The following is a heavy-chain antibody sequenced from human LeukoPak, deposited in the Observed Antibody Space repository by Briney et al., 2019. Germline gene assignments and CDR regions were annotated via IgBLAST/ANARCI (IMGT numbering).Heavy chain of an antibody. J-gene: IGHJ5*02. V-gene: IGHV4-59*12. Sequence: SETLSLTCTVSGGSISSYYWSWIRQPPGKGLEWIGYIYYSGSTNYNPSLKSRVTISVDRSKNQFSLKLSSVTAADTAVYYCARVLGPGVRANWFDPWGQGTLVTVSS. CDR3: ARVLGPGVRANWFDP. D-gene: IGHD3-10*01. CDR1: GGSISSYY. CDR2: IYYSGST.